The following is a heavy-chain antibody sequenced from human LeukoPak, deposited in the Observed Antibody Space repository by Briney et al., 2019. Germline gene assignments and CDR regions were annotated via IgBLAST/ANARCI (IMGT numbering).Heavy chain of an antibody. CDR1: GYTLTSYG. Sequence: EASVKVSCKASGYTLTSYGISWVRQAPGQGLEWMGIINPSGGSTSYAQKFQGRVTMTRNTSISTAYMELSSLRSDDTAVYYCAGDMGYYYMDVWGKGTTVTVSS. CDR2: INPSGGST. CDR3: AGDMGYYYMDV. D-gene: IGHD3-10*01. J-gene: IGHJ6*03. V-gene: IGHV1-46*01.